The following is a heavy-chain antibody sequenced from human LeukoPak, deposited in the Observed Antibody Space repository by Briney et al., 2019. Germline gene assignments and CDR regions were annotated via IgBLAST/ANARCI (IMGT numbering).Heavy chain of an antibody. CDR1: GFTFDDYA. D-gene: IGHD4-17*01. Sequence: GRSLRLSXAASGFTFDDYAMHWVRQAPGKGLEWVSGISWNSGSIGYADSVKSRFTISRDNAKNSLYLQMNSLRAEDMALYYCAKAGHGDYIDYWGQGTLVTVSS. CDR3: AKAGHGDYIDY. CDR2: ISWNSGSI. J-gene: IGHJ4*02. V-gene: IGHV3-9*03.